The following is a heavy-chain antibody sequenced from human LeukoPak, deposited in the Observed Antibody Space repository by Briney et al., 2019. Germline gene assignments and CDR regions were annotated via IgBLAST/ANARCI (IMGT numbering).Heavy chain of an antibody. D-gene: IGHD2-2*01. CDR3: ARERVYCSSTSCFPYGMGV. V-gene: IGHV3-66*01. CDR1: GFTVSSNY. J-gene: IGHJ6*02. CDR2: IYSGGST. Sequence: GGSLRLSCAASGFTVSSNYMSWVRQAPGKGLEWVSVIYSGGSTYYADSVKGRFTISRDNSKNTLYLQMNSLRAEDTAVYYCARERVYCSSTSCFPYGMGVWGQGTTVTVSS.